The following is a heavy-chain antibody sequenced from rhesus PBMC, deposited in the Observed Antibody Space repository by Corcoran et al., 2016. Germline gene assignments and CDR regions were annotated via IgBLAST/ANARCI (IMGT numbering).Heavy chain of an antibody. J-gene: IGHJ4*01. D-gene: IGHD5-24*01. V-gene: IGHV4-173*01. Sequence: QLQLQESGPGLVKPSETLSLTCAVSGGSISSNYWSWIRQPPGKGLEWIGRTSGSGGSTHYNPALKSRVTISTDTSKNQFSLKLSSVTAADTAVYYCARVKGRYSGYSFYFDYWGQGVLVTVSS. CDR2: TSGSGGST. CDR3: ARVKGRYSGYSFYFDY. CDR1: GGSISSNY.